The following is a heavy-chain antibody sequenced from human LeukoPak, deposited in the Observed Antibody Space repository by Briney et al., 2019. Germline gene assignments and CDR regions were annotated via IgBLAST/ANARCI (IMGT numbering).Heavy chain of an antibody. D-gene: IGHD3-3*01. J-gene: IGHJ2*01. V-gene: IGHV4-61*02. CDR1: GGSISSGSYY. CDR2: LYTSGST. Sequence: SETLSLTCTVSGGSISSGSYYWSWIRQPAGKGLEWIGRLYTSGSTNYNPSLKSRVTISVDTSKNQFSLKLSSVTAADTAVYYCARTPYYDFWSGYYQYWYFDLWGRGTLVTVSS. CDR3: ARTPYYDFWSGYYQYWYFDL.